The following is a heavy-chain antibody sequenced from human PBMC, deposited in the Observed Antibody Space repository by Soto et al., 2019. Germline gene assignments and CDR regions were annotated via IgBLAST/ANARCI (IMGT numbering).Heavy chain of an antibody. CDR1: GFTFSSNW. CDR2: IRQDGSEK. Sequence: ESLKISCVGSGFTFSSNWMTWVRQAPGKGLEWVGNIRQDGSEKNYVDSVKGRFTISRDNAKNSLYLQMNSLRAEDTAVYNCARSFAPGGRGTLVPVSP. CDR3: ARSFAP. J-gene: IGHJ5*02. V-gene: IGHV3-7*02.